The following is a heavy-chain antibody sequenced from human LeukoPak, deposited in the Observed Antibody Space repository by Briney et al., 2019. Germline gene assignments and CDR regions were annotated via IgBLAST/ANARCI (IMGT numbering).Heavy chain of an antibody. Sequence: ASVKVSCKASGYTFTSYYMHWVRQAPGQGLEWMGWINPNSGGTNYAQKFQGRVTMTRDTSISTAYMELSRLRSDDTAVYYCARGVAAAGTKLNWFDPWGQGTLVTVSS. D-gene: IGHD6-13*01. J-gene: IGHJ5*02. V-gene: IGHV1-2*02. CDR1: GYTFTSYY. CDR3: ARGVAAAGTKLNWFDP. CDR2: INPNSGGT.